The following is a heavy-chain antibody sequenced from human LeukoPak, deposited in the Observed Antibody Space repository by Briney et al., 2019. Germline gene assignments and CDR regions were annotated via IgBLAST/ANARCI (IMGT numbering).Heavy chain of an antibody. CDR1: GFTFSSYG. CDR2: IWYDGSNK. D-gene: IGHD2-2*01. CDR3: AKEHRSSTSCYYYYYMDV. V-gene: IGHV3-33*06. Sequence: GGSLRLSCAPSGFTFSSYGMHWVRQAPGKGLEWVAVIWYDGSNKYYADSVKGRFTISRDNSKNTLYLQMNSLRAEDTAVYYCAKEHRSSTSCYYYYYMDVWGKGTTVTVSS. J-gene: IGHJ6*03.